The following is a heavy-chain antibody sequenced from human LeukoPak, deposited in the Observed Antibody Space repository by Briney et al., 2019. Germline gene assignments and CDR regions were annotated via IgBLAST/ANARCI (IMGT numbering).Heavy chain of an antibody. CDR3: ARKEGYSSAWYWDN. J-gene: IGHJ4*02. CDR1: GFTFSSYW. D-gene: IGHD6-19*01. V-gene: IGHV3-23*01. Sequence: GGSLRLSCAASGFTFSSYWMHWVRQAPGKGLEWVSAISGSGGSTYYADSVKGRFTISRDNSKNTLYLQMNTLRAEDTAVYYCARKEGYSSAWYWDNWGQGTLVTVSS. CDR2: ISGSGGST.